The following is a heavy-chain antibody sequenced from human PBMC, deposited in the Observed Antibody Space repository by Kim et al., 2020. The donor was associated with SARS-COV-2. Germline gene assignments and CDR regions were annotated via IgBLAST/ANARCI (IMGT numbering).Heavy chain of an antibody. V-gene: IGHV3-9*01. J-gene: IGHJ5*02. Sequence: DSVKGRFTISRDNAKNSLYLQMNSLRAEDTALYYCAKGYRMAVAGSWFDPWGQGTLVTVSS. CDR3: AKGYRMAVAGSWFDP. D-gene: IGHD6-19*01.